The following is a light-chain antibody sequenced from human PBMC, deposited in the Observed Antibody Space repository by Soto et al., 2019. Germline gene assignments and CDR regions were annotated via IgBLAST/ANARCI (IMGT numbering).Light chain of an antibody. CDR2: DAS. V-gene: IGKV1-33*01. CDR3: QQYDNLPSYT. CDR1: QDISNY. J-gene: IGKJ2*01. Sequence: DIQMTQSPSSLSASVGDRVTITCQASQDISNYLNWYQQKPGKAPKRLIYDASNLETGVPSRFSGSGSWTDFTFTISSLQPEDIATYYCQQYDNLPSYTFGQGTKLEIK.